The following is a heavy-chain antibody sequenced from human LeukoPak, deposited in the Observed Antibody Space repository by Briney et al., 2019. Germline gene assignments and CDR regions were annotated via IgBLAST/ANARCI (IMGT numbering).Heavy chain of an antibody. CDR3: ARNDVLLWFGELPN. CDR2: ISAYNGNT. J-gene: IGHJ4*02. CDR1: GYTFTSYG. D-gene: IGHD3-10*01. Sequence: ASVKVSCKASGYTFTSYGISWVRQAPGQGLEWMGWISAYNGNTNYAQKLQGRVTMTTDTPTSTAYMELRSLRSDDTAVYYCARNDVLLWFGELPNWGQGTLVTVSS. V-gene: IGHV1-18*01.